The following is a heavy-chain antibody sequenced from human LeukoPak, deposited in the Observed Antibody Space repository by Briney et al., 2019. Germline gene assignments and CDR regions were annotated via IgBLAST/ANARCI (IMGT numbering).Heavy chain of an antibody. CDR1: GFSLSTSGVG. Sequence: SGPTLVKPTQTLTLTCTFSGFSLSTSGVGVGWLRQPPGKALEWLELIYWDDDKRYSPSLKSRLTITKDTSKNQVVLKMTNMDPVDTATYYCAHRQRPIGYCSGGSCYSDWFDPWGQGTLGTVSS. CDR2: IYWDDDK. D-gene: IGHD2-15*01. J-gene: IGHJ5*02. V-gene: IGHV2-5*02. CDR3: AHRQRPIGYCSGGSCYSDWFDP.